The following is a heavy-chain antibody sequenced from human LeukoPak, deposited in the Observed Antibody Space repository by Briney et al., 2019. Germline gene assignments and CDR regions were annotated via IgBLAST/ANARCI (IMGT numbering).Heavy chain of an antibody. D-gene: IGHD5-24*01. CDR2: ISVSGGST. V-gene: IGHV3-23*01. J-gene: IGHJ4*02. Sequence: GGSLRLSCAASGFTFSGYAMSWVRQAPGKGLEWVSAISVSGGSTYYADSVKGRFTISRDNSKNTLYLQMNSLRAEDTAVYYCANILGGKRWLQPVDYWGQGTLVTVSS. CDR1: GFTFSGYA. CDR3: ANILGGKRWLQPVDY.